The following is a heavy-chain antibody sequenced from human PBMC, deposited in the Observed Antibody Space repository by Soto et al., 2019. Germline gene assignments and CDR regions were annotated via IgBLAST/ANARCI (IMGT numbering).Heavy chain of an antibody. D-gene: IGHD4-17*01. CDR3: ARDNYGRGSYYYYGMDV. V-gene: IGHV1-3*01. CDR2: INAGNGNT. CDR1: GYTFTSYA. Sequence: QVQLVQSGAEVKKPGASVKVSCKASGYTFTSYAMHWVRQAPGQRLEWMGWINAGNGNTKYSQKFQGRVTITRDTSASTAYMELSSLRSEDTAVYYCARDNYGRGSYYYYGMDVWGQGTTVTVSS. J-gene: IGHJ6*02.